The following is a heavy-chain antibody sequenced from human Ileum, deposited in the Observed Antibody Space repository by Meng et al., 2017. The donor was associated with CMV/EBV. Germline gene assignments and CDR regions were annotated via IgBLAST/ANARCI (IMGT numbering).Heavy chain of an antibody. Sequence: SVKVPCKASGGSSIYYAMSWVRQAPGQGLEWMGGTIPIFGTLNIAQKFQGRVTITTDGSTSAAYMELSSLTSEDTAAYYCARGSPYCDSTSCFPYYHSYDMDVWGQGTTVTVSS. CDR1: GGSSIYYA. J-gene: IGHJ6*02. D-gene: IGHD2/OR15-2a*01. CDR2: TIPIFGTL. CDR3: ARGSPYCDSTSCFPYYHSYDMDV. V-gene: IGHV1-69*05.